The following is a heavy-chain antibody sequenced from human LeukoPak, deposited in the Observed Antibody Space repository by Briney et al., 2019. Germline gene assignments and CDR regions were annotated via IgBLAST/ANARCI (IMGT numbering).Heavy chain of an antibody. J-gene: IGHJ6*02. V-gene: IGHV3-48*03. D-gene: IGHD3-10*01. CDR2: IISSGSTI. Sequence: GGALRLSCAASGFTFSSYEMNWVRQAPGKGLEWVSYIISSGSTIYYAESVKGRFTISRDNAKNSLYLQMNRLRAEDTAVYYCLMVRGVIKHYGMDVWGQGTTVTVSS. CDR1: GFTFSSYE. CDR3: LMVRGVIKHYGMDV.